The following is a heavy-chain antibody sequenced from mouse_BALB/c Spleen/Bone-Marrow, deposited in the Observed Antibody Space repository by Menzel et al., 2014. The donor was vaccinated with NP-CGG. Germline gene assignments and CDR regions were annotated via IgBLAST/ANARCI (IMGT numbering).Heavy chain of an antibody. CDR3: ARTGIGLDY. V-gene: IGHV1-82*01. J-gene: IGHJ4*01. Sequence: VQLQESGPELVKPGASVKISCKASGYAFNLSWMNWAKQRPGQGLEWIGRIYPGDGDTSYNGKFKGKATLTAGKSSSTAYMQLINLTSVDSAVYFCARTGIGLDYWGQGTSVTVSS. CDR2: IYPGDGDT. CDR1: GYAFNLSW. D-gene: IGHD4-1*01.